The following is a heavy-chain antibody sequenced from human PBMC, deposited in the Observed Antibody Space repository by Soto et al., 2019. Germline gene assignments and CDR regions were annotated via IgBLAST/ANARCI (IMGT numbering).Heavy chain of an antibody. D-gene: IGHD3-16*01. V-gene: IGHV4-59*08. CDR3: ARSNDYIWGTYVDAFDI. CDR1: GGSISSYY. J-gene: IGHJ3*02. Sequence: TSETLSLTCAVSGGSISSYYWSWIRQPPGKGLEWIGYIYYSGSTHYNPSLKSRVTISVDTSKNHFSLNLSSVTAADTAVYYCARSNDYIWGTYVDAFDIWGQGTMVTVSS. CDR2: IYYSGST.